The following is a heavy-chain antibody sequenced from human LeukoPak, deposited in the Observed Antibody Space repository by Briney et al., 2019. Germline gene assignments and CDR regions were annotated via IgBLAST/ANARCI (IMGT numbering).Heavy chain of an antibody. Sequence: ASVKVSCKASGYTFTDYYLHWVRQAPGQGLEWMGWINPNSGDTNYAQKFQDRVTMTRDTSISTAYIELNLLRSDDTAVYYRARGDYYGSPKVVAAWGQGTLVTVSS. V-gene: IGHV1-2*02. CDR3: ARGDYYGSPKVVAA. CDR1: GYTFTDYY. J-gene: IGHJ5*02. CDR2: INPNSGDT. D-gene: IGHD3-10*01.